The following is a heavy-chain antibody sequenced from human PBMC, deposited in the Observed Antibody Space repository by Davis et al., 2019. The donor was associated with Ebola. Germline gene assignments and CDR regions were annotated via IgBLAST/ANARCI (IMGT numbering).Heavy chain of an antibody. CDR2: IDWDDDK. Sequence: TLSLTCTVSGASIRSHYWSWIRQPPGKALEWLARIDWDDDKYYSTSLKTRLTISKDASKNLVVLTMTNMDPVDTATYYCARISSRGLRYGMDVWGQGTTVTVSS. V-gene: IGHV2-70*11. CDR3: ARISSRGLRYGMDV. CDR1: GASIRSHY. J-gene: IGHJ6*02. D-gene: IGHD5-12*01.